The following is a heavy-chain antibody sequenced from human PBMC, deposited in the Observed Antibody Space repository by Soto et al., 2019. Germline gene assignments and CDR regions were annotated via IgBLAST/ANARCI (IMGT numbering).Heavy chain of an antibody. V-gene: IGHV3-74*01. CDR2: IDTYGSAT. J-gene: IGHJ3*02. Sequence: PGGALRLSCAASGFTFSSYSMNWVRQAPGKGLVWVSRIDTYGSATRYADSVKGRFTISRDNAKNTLYLQMNTLRAEDTAVYYCARVLKSSGWDNDVFDIWGQGTMVTVSS. CDR1: GFTFSSYS. D-gene: IGHD6-19*01. CDR3: ARVLKSSGWDNDVFDI.